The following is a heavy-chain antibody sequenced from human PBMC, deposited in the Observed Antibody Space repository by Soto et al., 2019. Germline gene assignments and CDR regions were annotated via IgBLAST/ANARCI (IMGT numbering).Heavy chain of an antibody. Sequence: SETLSLTCTVSGGSISSGGYYWSWIRQHPGKGLEWIGYINYSGSTNYNPSLKSRVTISVDTSKNQFSLKLSSVTAADTAVYYCARWALAGYYRYYYYYGMDVWGQGTTVTVSS. D-gene: IGHD3-9*01. V-gene: IGHV4-31*03. CDR2: INYSGST. J-gene: IGHJ6*02. CDR3: ARWALAGYYRYYYYYGMDV. CDR1: GGSISSGGYY.